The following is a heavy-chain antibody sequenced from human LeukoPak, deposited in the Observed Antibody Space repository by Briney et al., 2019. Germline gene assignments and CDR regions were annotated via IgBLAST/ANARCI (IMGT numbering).Heavy chain of an antibody. CDR3: ARSGGGYIEGNNWFDP. CDR1: GFSFSSSA. D-gene: IGHD5-24*01. V-gene: IGHV3-64*01. J-gene: IGHJ5*02. CDR2: ISSNGGST. Sequence: GGSLRLSCAASGFSFSSSAVYWVRQAPGKGLEYVSGISSNGGSTYYANSLKARFTISRDNSKNTLYLQMGSLSAEDMAVYYCARSGGGYIEGNNWFDPWGQGTPVAVSS.